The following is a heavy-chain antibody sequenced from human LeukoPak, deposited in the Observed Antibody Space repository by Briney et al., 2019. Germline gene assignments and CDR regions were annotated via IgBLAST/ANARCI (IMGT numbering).Heavy chain of an antibody. J-gene: IGHJ3*02. D-gene: IGHD3-22*01. CDR3: AREVQHYAGSVYDHDAFDI. CDR1: GGSFSGHY. Sequence: PSETLSLTCAVYGGSFSGHYWSWIRHPPGKGLEWIGEINHSGSTNYNPSLKSRVTILVDTSKNQFSLKLSSVTAADTAVYYCAREVQHYAGSVYDHDAFDIWGQGTMVTVSS. V-gene: IGHV4-34*01. CDR2: INHSGST.